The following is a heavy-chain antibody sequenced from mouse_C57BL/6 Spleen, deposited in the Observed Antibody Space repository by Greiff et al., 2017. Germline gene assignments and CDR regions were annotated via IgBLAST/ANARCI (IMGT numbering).Heavy chain of an antibody. D-gene: IGHD2-10*01. CDR3: ATYSWYFDV. Sequence: EVQLQQSGPGLVKPSQSLSLPCSVTGYSITSGYYWNWIRQFPGNKLEWMGYISYDGSNNYNPSLKNRISITRDTSKNQFFLKLNSVTTEDTATYYCATYSWYFDVWGTGTTVTVSS. V-gene: IGHV3-6*01. CDR2: ISYDGSN. J-gene: IGHJ1*03. CDR1: GYSITSGYY.